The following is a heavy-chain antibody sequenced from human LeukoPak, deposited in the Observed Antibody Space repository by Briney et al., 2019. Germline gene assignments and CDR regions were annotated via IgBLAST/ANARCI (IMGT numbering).Heavy chain of an antibody. D-gene: IGHD4-17*01. CDR2: ISYDGSNK. Sequence: GRSLRLSCAASGFTFSSYGMHWVRQAPGKGLEWVAVISYDGSNKYYADSAKGRFTISRDNSKNTLYLQMNSLRAEDTAVYYCAKDPGSTVTTSDYWGQGTLVTVSS. V-gene: IGHV3-30*18. J-gene: IGHJ4*02. CDR1: GFTFSSYG. CDR3: AKDPGSTVTTSDY.